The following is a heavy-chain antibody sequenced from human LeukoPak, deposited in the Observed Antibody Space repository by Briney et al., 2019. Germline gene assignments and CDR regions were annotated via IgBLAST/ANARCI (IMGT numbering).Heavy chain of an antibody. V-gene: IGHV3-74*03. CDR3: ARVRYGELDV. D-gene: IGHD4-17*01. Sequence: GGSLRLSCAASGFTFSSHWMHWVRQAPGKGLVWVSRINGDGSNTTYADSVKGRFTISRDNAKNTLYLQMNSLRAEDTAVYYCARVRYGELDVWGQGTTVTVSS. CDR2: INGDGSNT. J-gene: IGHJ6*02. CDR1: GFTFSSHW.